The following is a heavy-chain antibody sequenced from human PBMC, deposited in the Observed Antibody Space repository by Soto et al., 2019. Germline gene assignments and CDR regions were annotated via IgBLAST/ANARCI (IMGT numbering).Heavy chain of an antibody. Sequence: GGSLRLSCVASGFTFSSYWMSWVRQAPGKGLEWVANIKQDGSEKYYVDSVKGRFTISRDNAKNSLYLQMNSLRAEDTAVYYCARSSDAFDIWGQGTMVTVSS. D-gene: IGHD6-13*01. CDR3: ARSSDAFDI. CDR1: GFTFSSYW. J-gene: IGHJ3*02. CDR2: IKQDGSEK. V-gene: IGHV3-7*01.